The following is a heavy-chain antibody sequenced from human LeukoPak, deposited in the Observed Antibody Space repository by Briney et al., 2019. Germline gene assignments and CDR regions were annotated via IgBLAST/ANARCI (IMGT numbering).Heavy chain of an antibody. D-gene: IGHD6-13*01. CDR2: IWFDGNNK. CDR1: GFTFSSYV. Sequence: GGSLRLSCAASGFTFSSYVMHWVRQAPGKGLEWVTIIWFDGNNKYYADSVKGRFTISRDNSKNTLYLQMNSLRAEDTAVCYCASARPTSSWTAFDIWGQGTMVTVSS. CDR3: ASARPTSSWTAFDI. V-gene: IGHV3-33*01. J-gene: IGHJ3*02.